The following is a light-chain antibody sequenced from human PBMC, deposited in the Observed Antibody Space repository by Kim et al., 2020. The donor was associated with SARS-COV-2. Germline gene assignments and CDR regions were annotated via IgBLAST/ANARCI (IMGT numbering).Light chain of an antibody. CDR1: QFVEKY. Sequence: VSPAQKANSTCSGDQFVEKYTGSYQQKPRHQSVVLIYQDTKRPPGILEECFGSNSGDTAALVISGTQAMDEADDYCQTLDSYTHVVVGGGTQLTVL. CDR3: QTLDSYTHVV. J-gene: IGLJ2*01. V-gene: IGLV3-1*01. CDR2: QDT.